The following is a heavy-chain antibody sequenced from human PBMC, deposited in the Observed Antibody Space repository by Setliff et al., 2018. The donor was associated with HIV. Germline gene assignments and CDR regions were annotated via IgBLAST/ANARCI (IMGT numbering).Heavy chain of an antibody. CDR2: ISNSGSTI. Sequence: GESLTISCAASGFTFSDYYIHWVRQAPGKGLEWVSYISNSGSTIYYADSVKGRFTISRDNAKNSLYLQMNSLRAEDTAVYYCARDVLMGYGSGSYPDYWGQGTLVTVSS. CDR3: ARDVLMGYGSGSYPDY. V-gene: IGHV3-11*01. CDR1: GFTFSDYY. J-gene: IGHJ4*02. D-gene: IGHD3-10*01.